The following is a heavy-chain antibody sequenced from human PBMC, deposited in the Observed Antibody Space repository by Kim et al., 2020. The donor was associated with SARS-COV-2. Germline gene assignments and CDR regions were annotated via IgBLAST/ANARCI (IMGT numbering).Heavy chain of an antibody. V-gene: IGHV4-34*01. Sequence: NYNPAHKSRVTISVDTSKNQFSLKLSAVTAADTAVYYCARGYEGRVPFDYWGQGTLVTVSS. J-gene: IGHJ4*02. CDR3: ARGYEGRVPFDY. D-gene: IGHD5-12*01.